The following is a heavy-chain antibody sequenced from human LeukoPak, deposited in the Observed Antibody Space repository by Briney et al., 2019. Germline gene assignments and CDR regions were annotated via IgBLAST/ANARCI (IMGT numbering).Heavy chain of an antibody. Sequence: PSETLSLTCAVYGGPFRGYYWSWIRQPPGKGLERIGEINHSGSTNYNPSLKSRVTISVDTSKNQFSLKLSSVTAADTAVYYCARHHPIADGSYDEDYFDCWGQGTLVIVSS. J-gene: IGHJ4*02. CDR1: GGPFRGYY. CDR3: ARHHPIADGSYDEDYFDC. D-gene: IGHD1-26*01. V-gene: IGHV4-34*01. CDR2: INHSGST.